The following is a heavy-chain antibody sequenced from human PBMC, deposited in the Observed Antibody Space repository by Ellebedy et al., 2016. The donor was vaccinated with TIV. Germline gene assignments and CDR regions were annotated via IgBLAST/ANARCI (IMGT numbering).Heavy chain of an antibody. CDR1: GFTFSNYA. D-gene: IGHD2-15*01. J-gene: IGHJ4*02. V-gene: IGHV3-64*01. Sequence: PGGSLRLSCAASGFTFSNYAMYWVRQAPGKGLEYVAIISSNGGTTYYANSVKGRFTISRDNSKNTLYLQMGSLRVEDMAVYYCAGRYCSGGNCFHAVDYWGQGTLVTVSS. CDR2: ISSNGGTT. CDR3: AGRYCSGGNCFHAVDY.